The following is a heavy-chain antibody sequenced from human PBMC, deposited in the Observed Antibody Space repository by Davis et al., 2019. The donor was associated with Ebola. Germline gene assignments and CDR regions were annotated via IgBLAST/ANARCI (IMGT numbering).Heavy chain of an antibody. CDR2: ISSSGSAI. D-gene: IGHD1-26*01. Sequence: GESLKISCAASGFTFSDYYMSWIRQAPGKGLEWLSYISSSGSAIYYADLVKGRITISRDKAKNSLYLQMNSLRAEDTAVNYCAKDQYSVTFYNYYGMDVWGQGTTVTVSS. CDR1: GFTFSDYY. CDR3: AKDQYSVTFYNYYGMDV. J-gene: IGHJ6*02. V-gene: IGHV3-11*01.